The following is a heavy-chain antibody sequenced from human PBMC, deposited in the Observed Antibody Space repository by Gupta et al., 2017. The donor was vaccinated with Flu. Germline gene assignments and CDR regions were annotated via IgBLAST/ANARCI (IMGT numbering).Heavy chain of an antibody. CDR2: ISGNGDST. J-gene: IGHJ4*02. V-gene: IGHV3-23*01. Sequence: GKGLEWVSAISGNGDSTYYADSVKGRFTISRDNSKSTLYLQMNSLRAEDTAVYYCAKERIEYGSGGSCYDFDYWGQGTLVTVSS. CDR3: AKERIEYGSGGSCYDFDY. D-gene: IGHD2-15*01.